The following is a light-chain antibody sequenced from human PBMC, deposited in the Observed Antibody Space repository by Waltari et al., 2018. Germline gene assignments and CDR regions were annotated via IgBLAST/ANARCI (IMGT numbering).Light chain of an antibody. Sequence: SYVLTQPPSVSVAPGKAARITCLGNRIWSRSVHSYQQKPGQAPVLVIYYDSDRPSGIPERISGSKSGNTATLTISRVEAGDEAAYYCQLWESGSDRVVFGGGTKLTVL. CDR3: QLWESGSDRVV. V-gene: IGLV3-21*01. CDR2: YDS. J-gene: IGLJ2*01. CDR1: RIWSRS.